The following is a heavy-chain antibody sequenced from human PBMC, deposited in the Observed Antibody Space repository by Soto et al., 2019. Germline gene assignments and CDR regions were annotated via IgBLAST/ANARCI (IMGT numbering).Heavy chain of an antibody. CDR2: ISRMFGAA. CDR1: GGTFNTYA. CDR3: AREVQVHTPAFVY. D-gene: IGHD3-10*01. V-gene: IGHV1-69*19. Sequence: QVQLVQSGAEMKKPGSSVKVSCESSGGTFNTYAMNWVRQAPVQGPEWMGDISRMFGAANYAPKFQGRVTITADESTGTSYMQLSSLTSADTALYFCAREVQVHTPAFVYWGQGTLVTVSS. J-gene: IGHJ4*02.